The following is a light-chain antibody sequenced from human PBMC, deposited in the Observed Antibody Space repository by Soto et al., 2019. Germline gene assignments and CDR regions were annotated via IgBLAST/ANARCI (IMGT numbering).Light chain of an antibody. J-gene: IGKJ4*01. V-gene: IGKV3-11*01. Sequence: VLTQSPATLSLSPGERATLSCRASQTVSSFLAWYQQKPGQAPRLLIHDSSDRATGIPARFSGSGSGTDFTLTISSLQPEDVAVYYCQQRSNWPLTFGGGTRVE. CDR2: DSS. CDR1: QTVSSF. CDR3: QQRSNWPLT.